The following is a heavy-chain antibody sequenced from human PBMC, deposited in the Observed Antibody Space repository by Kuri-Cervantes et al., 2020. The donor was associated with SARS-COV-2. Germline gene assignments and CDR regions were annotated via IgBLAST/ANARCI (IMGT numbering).Heavy chain of an antibody. CDR1: GYTFTNYE. V-gene: IGHV1-8*03. CDR2: MNPNSGDT. J-gene: IGHJ3*02. Sequence: ASVKVSCKASGYTFTNYEINWVRQATGQGLEWMGWMNPNSGDTDYAQKFQGRVILTRNTSTTTAYMELRGLKSEDTVVYYCANGGSGYYLHDAFDIWGQGTMVTVSS. D-gene: IGHD3-22*01. CDR3: ANGGSGYYLHDAFDI.